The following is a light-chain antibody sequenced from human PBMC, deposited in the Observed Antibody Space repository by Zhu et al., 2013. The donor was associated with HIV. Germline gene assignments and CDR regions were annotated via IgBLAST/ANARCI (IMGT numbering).Light chain of an antibody. Sequence: EIVLTQSPGTLSLSPGERATLSCRASQSVRSTCLAWYQQKPGQSPRLLIYGSSYKSSAFPDRFSASGSDTNFNLSITSLEPDDFALYFCQVYSGTFTFGGGTRVEMK. CDR3: QVYSGTFT. J-gene: IGKJ4*01. CDR1: QSVRSTC. V-gene: IGKV3-20*01. CDR2: GSS.